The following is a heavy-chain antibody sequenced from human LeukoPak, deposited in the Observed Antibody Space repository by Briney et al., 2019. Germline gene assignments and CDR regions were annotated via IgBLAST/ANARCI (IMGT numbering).Heavy chain of an antibody. D-gene: IGHD3-9*01. Sequence: PGGSLRLSCAASGFTFSSYAMSWVRQAPGKGLEWVSAISGSGGSTYYADSVKGRFTISRDNAKNSLYLQMNSLRAEDTAVYYCATLTGTYDILTGYYKDGTDYWGQGTLGHRLL. J-gene: IGHJ4*02. CDR1: GFTFSSYA. CDR3: ATLTGTYDILTGYYKDGTDY. V-gene: IGHV3-23*01. CDR2: ISGSGGST.